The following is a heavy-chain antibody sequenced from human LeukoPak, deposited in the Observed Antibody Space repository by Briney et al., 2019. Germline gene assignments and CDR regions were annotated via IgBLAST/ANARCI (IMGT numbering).Heavy chain of an antibody. D-gene: IGHD3-22*01. CDR2: ISYDGSNK. CDR3: ARLDSSGYYPDLQIDY. CDR1: GFPFSSYG. J-gene: IGHJ4*02. V-gene: IGHV3-30*03. Sequence: GGSLRLSCDASGFPFSSYGMSWVRQAPGKGLEWVAVISYDGSNKYYADSVKGRFTISRDNSKNTLYLQMNSLRAEDTAVYYCARLDSSGYYPDLQIDYWGQGTLVTVSS.